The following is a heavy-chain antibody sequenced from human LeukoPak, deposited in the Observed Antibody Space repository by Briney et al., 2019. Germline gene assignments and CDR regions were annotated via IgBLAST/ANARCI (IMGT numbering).Heavy chain of an antibody. CDR2: IYYSGST. CDR1: GGSISSSSYY. Sequence: SETLSLTCTVSGGSISSSSYYWGWIRQPPGKGLEWIGSIYYSGSTYYNSSLKSRVTISVDTSKNQFSLKLSSVTAADTAVYYCARHGLAQWLPQNVNWFDPWGQGTLVTVSS. CDR3: ARHGLAQWLPQNVNWFDP. V-gene: IGHV4-39*01. J-gene: IGHJ5*02. D-gene: IGHD6-19*01.